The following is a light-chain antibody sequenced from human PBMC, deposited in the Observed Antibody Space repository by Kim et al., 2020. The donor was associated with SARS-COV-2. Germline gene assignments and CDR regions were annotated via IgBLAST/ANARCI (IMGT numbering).Light chain of an antibody. CDR3: SSYATTNSYVV. V-gene: IGLV2-8*01. CDR2: EDS. Sequence: SVTISCTGTSSDVGAYNYDAWYQQQQGKAPKLMINEDSRRPSGVPSRFSGGKTGNTASLTISGLQAEDEADYYCSSYATTNSYVVFGGGTQLTVL. J-gene: IGLJ2*01. CDR1: SSDVGAYNY.